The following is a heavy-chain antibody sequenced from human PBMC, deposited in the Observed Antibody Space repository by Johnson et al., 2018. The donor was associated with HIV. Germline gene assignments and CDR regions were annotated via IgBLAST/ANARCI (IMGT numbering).Heavy chain of an antibody. CDR2: IYSGGST. V-gene: IGHV3-66*01. CDR3: ARGGANYYDSSGYYGAFDI. J-gene: IGHJ3*02. Sequence: VQLVESGGGLVQPGGSLRLSCAASGFTVSSNYMSWVRQAPGQGLEWVSVIYSGGSTYYADSVQCRFTISRDNSKNPLYLQMNSLRAEDTAVYYCARGGANYYDSSGYYGAFDIWGQGTMVTVSS. D-gene: IGHD3-22*01. CDR1: GFTVSSNY.